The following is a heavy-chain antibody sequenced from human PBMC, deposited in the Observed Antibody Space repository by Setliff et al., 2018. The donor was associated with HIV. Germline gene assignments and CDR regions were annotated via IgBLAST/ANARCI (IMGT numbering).Heavy chain of an antibody. CDR2: ISSSGTTI. J-gene: IGHJ4*02. CDR1: GFTFSSYS. CDR3: ARPNYYDSSGSFDY. D-gene: IGHD3-22*01. V-gene: IGHV3-48*04. Sequence: SLRLSCAASGFTFSSYSMNWVRQAPGKGLEWVSYISSSGTTIYYADSVKGRFTISRDNAKNSLYLQMNSLRAEDTAVYYCARPNYYDSSGSFDYWGQGTLVTVSS.